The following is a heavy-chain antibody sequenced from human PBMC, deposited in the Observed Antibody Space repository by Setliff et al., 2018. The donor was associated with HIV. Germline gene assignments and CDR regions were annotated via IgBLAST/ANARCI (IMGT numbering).Heavy chain of an antibody. CDR2: IYHSGST. Sequence: MSLDSAAYRGSVSSSNWWSWVRQSPGKGLEWIVEIYHSGSTNYKRSLKRRATISVDKSKNQFSLNLRSVTAADTAVYYCAREAQYSRSWSGRRVTWYDAWGQATPVTVSA. CDR3: AREAQYSRSWSGRRVTWYDA. CDR1: RGSVSSSNW. D-gene: IGHD6-13*01. J-gene: IGHJ5*02. V-gene: IGHV4-4*02.